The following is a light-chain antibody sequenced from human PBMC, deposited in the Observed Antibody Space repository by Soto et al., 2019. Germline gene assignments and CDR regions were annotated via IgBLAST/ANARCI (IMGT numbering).Light chain of an antibody. CDR3: LLDFRYFWA. J-gene: IGKJ1*01. V-gene: IGKV1-6*01. CDR2: AAS. Sequence: AIQLTQSPSSLYASVGDRVTITCRASQAIRTALGWYQQKPGKVPKLLIYAASILQSGVPSRFSGSGSGTDFTLTISSPQPEDFATYYCLLDFRYFWAFGQGTKVEIK. CDR1: QAIRTA.